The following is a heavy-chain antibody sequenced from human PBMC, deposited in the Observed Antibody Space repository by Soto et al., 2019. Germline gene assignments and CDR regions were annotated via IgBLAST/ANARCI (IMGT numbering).Heavy chain of an antibody. Sequence: GGSLRLSCAASGFTFSSYWMHWVRQAPGKGLVWVSRINSDGSSTYYADSVKGRFTISRDNAKNTLYLLMNSLRAEDTAVYYYAKDRHYYDSSDYYDTVDIWGRGTKVTVSS. CDR3: AKDRHYYDSSDYYDTVDI. CDR1: GFTFSSYW. J-gene: IGHJ3*02. D-gene: IGHD3-22*01. CDR2: INSDGSST. V-gene: IGHV3-74*01.